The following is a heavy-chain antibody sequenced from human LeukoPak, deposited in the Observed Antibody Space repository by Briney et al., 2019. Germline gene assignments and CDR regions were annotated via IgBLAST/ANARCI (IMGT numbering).Heavy chain of an antibody. Sequence: GGSLTLSCAASGFIFRTYGMQWLRQAPGKGVEGVAFIRYDGSNKYYVDSVKGRFTISRDNSKNTLYLQMNSLSAEDTALYYCAKDGDDYYGSGSYCDYWGQGTLVTVSS. CDR3: AKDGDDYYGSGSYCDY. CDR1: GFIFRTYG. V-gene: IGHV3-30*02. D-gene: IGHD3-10*01. CDR2: IRYDGSNK. J-gene: IGHJ4*02.